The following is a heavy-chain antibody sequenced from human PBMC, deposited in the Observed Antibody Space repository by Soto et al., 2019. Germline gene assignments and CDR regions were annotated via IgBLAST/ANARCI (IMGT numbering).Heavy chain of an antibody. Sequence: PGESLNISCRTSGYKFTSYWIAWVRQMPAKGMEWMCIIYPSDSDARYSQSFQGKVTISADRTTSTVFLQWASLEASDNAVEFCARKDKSSYFLWFDPWGQGTLVTVSS. D-gene: IGHD2-2*01. CDR3: ARKDKSSYFLWFDP. V-gene: IGHV5-51*01. CDR2: IYPSDSDA. J-gene: IGHJ5*01. CDR1: GYKFTSYW.